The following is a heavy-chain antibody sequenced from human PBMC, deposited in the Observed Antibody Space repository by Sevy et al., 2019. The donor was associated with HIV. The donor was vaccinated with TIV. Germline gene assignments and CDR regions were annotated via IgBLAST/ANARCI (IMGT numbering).Heavy chain of an antibody. D-gene: IGHD6-19*01. CDR3: AREMEGVPGRAFDI. V-gene: IGHV3-11*01. CDR2: ISSSGSTI. Sequence: GGSLRPSCAASRFTFSDYYMSWIRQAPGKGLEWLSYISSSGSTIYYADSVKGRFTISRDNAKNSLYLQMNSLRAEDTAVYYCAREMEGVPGRAFDIWGQGTMVTVSS. CDR1: RFTFSDYY. J-gene: IGHJ3*02.